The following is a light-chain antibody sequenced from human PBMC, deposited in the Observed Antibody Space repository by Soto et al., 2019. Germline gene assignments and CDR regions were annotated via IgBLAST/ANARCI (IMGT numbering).Light chain of an antibody. CDR1: TRAVSSDYY. V-gene: IGLV7-43*01. J-gene: IGLJ2*01. Sequence: QTVLTQDPSLTVSPGGTVTITCAASTRAVSSDYYPTWFQQKPGQAPRALIYSTTNKHSWTPARFSGSRLRGKDALTLSGAEPEDEDEDDCLRHYGGGKPSVVFGGGTKVTVL. CDR3: LRHYGGGKPSVV. CDR2: STT.